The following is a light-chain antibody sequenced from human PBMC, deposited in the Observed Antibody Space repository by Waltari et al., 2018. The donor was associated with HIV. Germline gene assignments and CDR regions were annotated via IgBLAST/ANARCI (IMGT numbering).Light chain of an antibody. Sequence: SYDLTQPLSVSVALGQTDTIPCAGRHIGTREVHWYQQKPGQAPSLLIFNDKNRPSGIPGRFSGSKSRSTATLTISEAQGGDEAAYFCQVWDHTSVVFGGGTNLTVL. CDR1: HIGTRE. CDR2: NDK. V-gene: IGLV3-9*01. J-gene: IGLJ3*02. CDR3: QVWDHTSVV.